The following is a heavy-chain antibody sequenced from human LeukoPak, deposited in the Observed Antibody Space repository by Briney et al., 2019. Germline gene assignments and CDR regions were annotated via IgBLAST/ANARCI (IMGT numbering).Heavy chain of an antibody. V-gene: IGHV5-51*01. CDR3: ARHGTGGGWLPLPYDY. J-gene: IGHJ4*02. Sequence: GASLKTSCKASEYSFTSYWICLGRQMPGKGLGWRGIIYPGDSDTRYNPSFQGQVTTSADKSISTAYLQWSTLTASDTAMYYCARHGTGGGWLPLPYDYWGQGTLVTVSS. D-gene: IGHD5-12*01. CDR2: IYPGDSDT. CDR1: EYSFTSYW.